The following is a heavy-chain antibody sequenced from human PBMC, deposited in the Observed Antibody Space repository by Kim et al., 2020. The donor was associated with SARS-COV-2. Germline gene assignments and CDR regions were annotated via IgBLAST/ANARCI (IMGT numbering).Heavy chain of an antibody. Sequence: ASVKVSCKASGYTFTSYYMHWVRQAPGQGLEWMGIINPSGGSTSYAQKFQGRVTMTRDTSTSTVYMELSSLRSEDTAVYYCARRRGAMVRGALNWFDPWGQGTLVTVSS. CDR1: GYTFTSYY. J-gene: IGHJ5*02. CDR2: INPSGGST. D-gene: IGHD3-10*01. CDR3: ARRRGAMVRGALNWFDP. V-gene: IGHV1-46*01.